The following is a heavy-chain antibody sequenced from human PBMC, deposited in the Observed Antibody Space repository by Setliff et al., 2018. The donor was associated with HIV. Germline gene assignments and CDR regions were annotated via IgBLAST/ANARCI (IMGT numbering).Heavy chain of an antibody. CDR2: IYYSGST. V-gene: IGHV4-59*08. CDR1: GGSISSYY. CDR3: ARRTIWGDAFDV. D-gene: IGHD3-16*01. Sequence: PSETLSLTCTVSGGSISSYYWNWIRQPPGKGLEWIGYIYYSGSTNYNPSLKSRVTISVDTSKNQFSLKLSSVTAADTAIYYCARRTIWGDAFDVWGQGTMVTVSS. J-gene: IGHJ3*01.